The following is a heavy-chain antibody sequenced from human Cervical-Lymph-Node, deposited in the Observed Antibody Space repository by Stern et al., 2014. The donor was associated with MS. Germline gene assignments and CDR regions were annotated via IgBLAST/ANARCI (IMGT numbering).Heavy chain of an antibody. J-gene: IGHJ4*02. Sequence: VQLVESGPGLLKPSETLSLTCSVSGVSVTSSSYYWSWVRQSPGKGREWIGHVHYSGKTSYNPSLKSRVTISVDTSKNQFSLRLDSVTAADTAVYYCVRDGLTGSDYWGQGTLVAVSS. V-gene: IGHV4-61*01. CDR2: VHYSGKT. CDR3: VRDGLTGSDY. D-gene: IGHD1-20*01. CDR1: GVSVTSSSYY.